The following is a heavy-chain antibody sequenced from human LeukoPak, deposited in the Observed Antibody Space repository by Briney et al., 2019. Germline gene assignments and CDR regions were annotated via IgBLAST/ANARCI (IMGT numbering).Heavy chain of an antibody. CDR1: GYTFTGHY. CDR2: INPNNGGT. V-gene: IGHV1-2*02. CDR3: ARSYDFWSGPPFDP. J-gene: IGHJ5*02. D-gene: IGHD3-3*01. Sequence: GASVKVSCKASGYTFTGHYMHWVRQAPGQGLEWMGWINPNNGGTKYAQKFQGRVTLTRDTSISTAYMELSRLRCDDTAVYYCARSYDFWSGPPFDPWGQGTLVTVSS.